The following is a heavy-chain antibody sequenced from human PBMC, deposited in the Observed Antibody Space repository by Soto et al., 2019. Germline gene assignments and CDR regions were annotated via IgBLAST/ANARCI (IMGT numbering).Heavy chain of an antibody. J-gene: IGHJ5*02. CDR2: TYFRSKWYN. V-gene: IGHV6-1*01. Sequence: SQTLSLTCAISGDSVSGNTASWNCISQSPSRCLEWLGRTYFRSKWYNDYAVSVKSRIIINPDTSNNQFSLQLNSVTPEDTAVYFCAKGDNLGPKTGYAFDPWGQGIMVTVSS. D-gene: IGHD5-12*01. CDR3: AKGDNLGPKTGYAFDP. CDR1: GDSVSGNTAS.